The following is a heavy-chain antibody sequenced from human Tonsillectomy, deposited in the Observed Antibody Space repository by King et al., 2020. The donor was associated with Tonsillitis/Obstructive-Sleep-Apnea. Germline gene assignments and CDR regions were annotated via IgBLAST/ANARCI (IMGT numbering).Heavy chain of an antibody. CDR1: GGSISSSSYY. D-gene: IGHD6-19*01. CDR2: IYYSGST. CDR3: ARHTHSSGRRGYYYYYGMDV. V-gene: IGHV4-39*01. Sequence: QLQESGPGLVKPSETLSLTCTVSGGSISSSSYYWGWIRQPPGKGLEWIGSIYYSGSTYYNPSLKSRVTISVDTSKNQFSLKLSSVTAADTAVYYCARHTHSSGRRGYYYYYGMDVWGQGTTVTVSS. J-gene: IGHJ6*02.